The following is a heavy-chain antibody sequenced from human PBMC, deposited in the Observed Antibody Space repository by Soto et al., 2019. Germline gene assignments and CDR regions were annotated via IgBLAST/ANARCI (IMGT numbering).Heavy chain of an antibody. CDR3: AKDNEVWITAMAYFDY. D-gene: IGHD5-18*01. J-gene: IGHJ4*02. V-gene: IGHV1-24*01. CDR2: FDPEDGET. Sequence: GASVKVSCKVSGYTLTDLSMQWVRQAPGKGLEWMGGFDPEDGETIYAQKFQGRVTMTEDTATDTAYMELNSLRAEDTAVYYCAKDNEVWITAMAYFDYRGQGTLVTVSS. CDR1: GYTLTDLS.